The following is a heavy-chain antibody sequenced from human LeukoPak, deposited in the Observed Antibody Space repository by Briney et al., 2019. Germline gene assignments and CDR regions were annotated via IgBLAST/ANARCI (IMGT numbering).Heavy chain of an antibody. CDR2: IYYSGST. D-gene: IGHD3-3*01. V-gene: IGHV4-39*01. Sequence: SETLSLTCTVSGGSISSYYWGWIRQPPGKGLEWIGNIYYSGSTYYNPSLKSRVTISVDTSKNQFSLKLTSVTAADTAVYYCAITISRTQDYWGQGTLVTVSS. CDR3: AITISRTQDY. CDR1: GGSISSYY. J-gene: IGHJ4*02.